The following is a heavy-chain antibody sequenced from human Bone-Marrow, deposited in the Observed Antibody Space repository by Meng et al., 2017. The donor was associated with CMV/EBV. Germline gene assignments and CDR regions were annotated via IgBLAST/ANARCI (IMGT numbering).Heavy chain of an antibody. CDR2: VYYSTST. J-gene: IGHJ4*01. V-gene: IGHV4-39*01. CDR1: GGSISSSIYY. D-gene: IGHD6-6*01. CDR3: ASSRYSSSSWFDY. Sequence: SETLSLTCTVSGGSISSSIYYWGWIRQPPGKGLEWIGSVYYSTSTYYNPSLKSRVTISVDTSKNQFSLKLPSMTAADTAVYYCASSRYSSSSWFDYWGHGTPVTVSS.